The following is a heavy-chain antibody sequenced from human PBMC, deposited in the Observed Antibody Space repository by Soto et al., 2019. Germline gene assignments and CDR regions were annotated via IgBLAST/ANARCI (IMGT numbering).Heavy chain of an antibody. V-gene: IGHV1-69*06. J-gene: IGHJ4*02. CDR1: GGTFSSYA. CDR2: INPIFGTP. Sequence: SVKVSCKASGGTFSSYAISWVRQAPGQGLEWMGGINPIFGTPHYAQKYQGRVTITADTFTNTAYMELTRLTSDDTAVYFCAREGRHFDYWGQGTRVTVS. CDR3: AREGRHFDY.